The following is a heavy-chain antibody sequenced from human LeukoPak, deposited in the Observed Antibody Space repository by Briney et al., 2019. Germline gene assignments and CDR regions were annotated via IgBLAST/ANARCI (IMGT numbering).Heavy chain of an antibody. CDR1: GGSISTYY. V-gene: IGHV4-59*08. J-gene: IGHJ3*02. CDR3: ARLRELATLHDAFDI. CDR2: IYYSGST. D-gene: IGHD5-24*01. Sequence: PSETLSLTCTVSGGSISTYYWNWIRQTPGKGLEWIGYIYYSGSTNYNPSLKSRVTTSVDTSKNQFSLKLSSVTAADTAVYYCARLRELATLHDAFDIWGQGTMVTVSS.